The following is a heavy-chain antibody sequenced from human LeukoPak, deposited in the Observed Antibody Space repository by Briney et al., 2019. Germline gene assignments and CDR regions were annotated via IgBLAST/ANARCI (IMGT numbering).Heavy chain of an antibody. CDR1: GFTVSSYW. V-gene: IGHV3-7*01. D-gene: IGHD6-13*01. Sequence: AGGSLRLSCSASGFTVSSYWMSWVRQAPGKGLEWVANIKQGGSDKEYVDSGRGRFTSSRDNAKNSLYLQMNSLSADDTAPYSCARQYSSSWYALGYLDYWGQRNLVTVSS. CDR2: IKQGGSDK. J-gene: IGHJ4*02. CDR3: ARQYSSSWYALGYLDY.